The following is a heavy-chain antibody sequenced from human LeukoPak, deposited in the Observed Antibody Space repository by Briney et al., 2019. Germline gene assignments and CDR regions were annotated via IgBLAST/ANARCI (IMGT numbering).Heavy chain of an antibody. CDR1: GYTFTGYY. J-gene: IGHJ6*03. V-gene: IGHV1-2*06. D-gene: IGHD5-12*01. CDR3: ANFLYVDTGGTIRYYYYIDL. CDR2: INPNSGGT. Sequence: GASVKVSCKASGYTFTGYYMHWVRQAPGQGLEWMGRINPNSGGTNYAQKFQGRVTMTRDTSISPAYMELSRLRSDDTAVYYCANFLYVDTGGTIRYYYYIDLWGKGTTVTVSS.